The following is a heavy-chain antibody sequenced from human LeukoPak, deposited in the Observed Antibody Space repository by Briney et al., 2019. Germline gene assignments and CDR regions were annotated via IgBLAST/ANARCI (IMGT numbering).Heavy chain of an antibody. V-gene: IGHV3-30*02. D-gene: IGHD5-24*01. CDR2: IRYDENTK. J-gene: IGHJ4*02. CDR3: AKENTRDGYRHFHK. Sequence: PGGSLRLSCAAPGFRFSDYGMQWVRQAPGKGLEWVACIRYDENTKYYVDSVKGRFTVSRDNSKNTLYLQMDRLRADDTAVYYCAKENTRDGYRHFHKWGQGTLVTVSS. CDR1: GFRFSDYG.